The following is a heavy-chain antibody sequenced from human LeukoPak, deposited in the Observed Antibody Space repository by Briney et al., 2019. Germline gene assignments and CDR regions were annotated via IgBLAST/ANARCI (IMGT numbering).Heavy chain of an antibody. CDR3: ARGKYSSSLTDY. Sequence: ASVKVSCEASGYTFTGYYMHWVRQAPGQGLEWMGWINPNSGGTNYAQKFQGRVTMTRDTSISTAYMELSRLRSDDTAVYYCARGKYSSSLTDYWGQGTLVTVSS. V-gene: IGHV1-2*02. J-gene: IGHJ4*02. D-gene: IGHD6-6*01. CDR1: GYTFTGYY. CDR2: INPNSGGT.